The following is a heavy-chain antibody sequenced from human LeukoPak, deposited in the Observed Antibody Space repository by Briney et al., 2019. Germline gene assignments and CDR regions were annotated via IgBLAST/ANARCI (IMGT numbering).Heavy chain of an antibody. J-gene: IGHJ4*02. CDR1: GFSIRTYA. CDR3: ARTSGWDFDY. CDR2: ISSSSSYI. Sequence: GGSLRLSCAASGFSIRTYAMHWVRQAPGKGLEWVSSISSSSSYIYYADSVKGRFTISRDNAKNSLYLQMNSLRAEDTAVYYCARTSGWDFDYWGQGTLVTVSS. D-gene: IGHD6-19*01. V-gene: IGHV3-21*01.